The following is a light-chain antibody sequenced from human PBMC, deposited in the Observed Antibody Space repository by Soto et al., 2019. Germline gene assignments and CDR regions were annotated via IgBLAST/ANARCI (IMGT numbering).Light chain of an antibody. CDR3: QKYNSARIT. CDR2: AAS. V-gene: IGKV1-27*01. Sequence: DIQMTQSPSSLSASVGDRVTITCRASQGISNYLAWYQQKPGKVPKLLIYAASTLQSGVPSRFSGSGSGTDFTLTISSLQPEDVPTYYCQKYNSARITFGPGTKVDIK. CDR1: QGISNY. J-gene: IGKJ3*01.